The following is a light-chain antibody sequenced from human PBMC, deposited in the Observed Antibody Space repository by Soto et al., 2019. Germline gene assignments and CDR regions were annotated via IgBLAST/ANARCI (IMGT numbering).Light chain of an antibody. J-gene: IGLJ2*01. CDR1: TSNIGTDT. CDR3: ASWDDRLDVVV. Sequence: HSVLTQPPSASGTPGQRVTISCSGSTSNIGTDTVNWYQQLPGTAPKLLIYRNTQRPSGVPDRFSGSKSGASASLAISGLQSEDEADYYCASWDDRLDVVVFGGGTKLTVL. V-gene: IGLV1-44*01. CDR2: RNT.